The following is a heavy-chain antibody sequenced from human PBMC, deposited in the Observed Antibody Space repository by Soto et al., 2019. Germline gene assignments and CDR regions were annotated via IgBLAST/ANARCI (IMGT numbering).Heavy chain of an antibody. CDR2: INAGNGDT. D-gene: IGHD3-22*01. CDR3: ARTGHSGSYDY. Sequence: ASVKVSCKASGYTLTNYGIHWVRQAPGQRLEWMGWINAGNGDTKYSENFQGRVTITRDTSASTVYLDLSSLSSEDTAFYYCARTGHSGSYDYWGQGILVTVSS. V-gene: IGHV1-3*01. CDR1: GYTLTNYG. J-gene: IGHJ4*02.